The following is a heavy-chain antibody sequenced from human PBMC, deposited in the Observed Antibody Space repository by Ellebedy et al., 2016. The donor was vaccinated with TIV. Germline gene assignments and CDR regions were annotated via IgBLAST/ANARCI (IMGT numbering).Heavy chain of an antibody. CDR2: IRHDGTNT. D-gene: IGHD5-12*01. CDR1: GFNFGDFG. CDR3: AKDLRRGYAYGLV. Sequence: GGSLRLSCATSGFNFGDFGMHWVRQTPGRGLEWVAFIRHDGTNTNQLDSVKGRFTISRDNSENSLFLQMNSLRIEDTAVYYCAKDLRRGYAYGLVWGRGTTV. J-gene: IGHJ6*02. V-gene: IGHV3-30*02.